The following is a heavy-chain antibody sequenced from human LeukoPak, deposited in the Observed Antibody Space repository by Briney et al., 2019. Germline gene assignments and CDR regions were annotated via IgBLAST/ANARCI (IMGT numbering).Heavy chain of an antibody. CDR2: ISSSSSTI. J-gene: IGHJ4*02. CDR3: AREAPPPADVIDY. D-gene: IGHD2/OR15-2a*01. CDR1: GFTFSSYS. V-gene: IGHV3-48*01. Sequence: GGSLRLSCAASGFTFSSYSMNWVRQAPGKGLEWVSYISSSSSTIYYADSVKGRFTISRDNAKNSLYLQMNSLRAEDTAVYYCAREAPPPADVIDYWGQGTLVTVSS.